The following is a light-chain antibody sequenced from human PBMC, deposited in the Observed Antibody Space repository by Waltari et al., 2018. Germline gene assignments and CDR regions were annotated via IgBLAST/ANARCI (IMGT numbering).Light chain of an antibody. CDR3: HSRDASGVGGS. CDR1: SLRSYY. V-gene: IGLV3-19*01. CDR2: DKN. J-gene: IGLJ2*01. Sequence: SSELTQDPAVSVAMGQPVRITCQRDSLRSYYASWYQQRPGQALRLVMYDKNTRPSGVPDRFSGSSSHNTASLTITGAQAEDEASYYCHSRDASGVGGSFGGGTKLTVL.